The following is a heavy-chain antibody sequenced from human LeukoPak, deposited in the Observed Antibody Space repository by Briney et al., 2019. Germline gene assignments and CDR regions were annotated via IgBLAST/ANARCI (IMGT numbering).Heavy chain of an antibody. CDR2: IYYSGST. Sequence: SSETQSLTCTVSGGSISSGGYSWSWIRQHPGKGLEWIGYIYYSGSTYYNPSLKSRVTISVDTSKNQFSLKLSSVTAADTAVYYCARGSNWGHRDFDYWGQGTLVTVSS. V-gene: IGHV4-31*03. D-gene: IGHD7-27*01. CDR3: ARGSNWGHRDFDY. J-gene: IGHJ4*02. CDR1: GGSISSGGYS.